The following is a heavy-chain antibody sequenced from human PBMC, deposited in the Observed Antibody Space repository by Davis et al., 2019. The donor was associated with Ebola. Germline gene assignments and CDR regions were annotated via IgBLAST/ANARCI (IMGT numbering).Heavy chain of an antibody. J-gene: IGHJ4*02. V-gene: IGHV4-34*01. CDR3: ARRREGSTTYWYIDV. D-gene: IGHD1-14*01. CDR1: GGSFSGYF. Sequence: PSETLSLTCAVYGGSFSGYFWSWIRQLPGKGLEWIVEVNHGGTSRYNADLSSRVTISVDTSKNQFPLEMSSLTAADTAVYYCARRREGSTTYWYIDVCGQGTLVTVSS. CDR2: VNHGGTS.